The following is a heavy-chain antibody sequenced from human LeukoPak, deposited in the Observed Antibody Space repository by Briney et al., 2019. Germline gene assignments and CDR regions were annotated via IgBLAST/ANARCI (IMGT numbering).Heavy chain of an antibody. Sequence: GGSLRLSCAASGFTFSSYGMSWVRQAPGKGLEWVSVIYSGGSTNYADSVKGRFTISRDNSKNTLYLQMNSLRAEDTAVYYCARSRIGYYGSGSYTYYFDYWGQGTLVTVSS. CDR1: GFTFSSYG. CDR2: IYSGGST. V-gene: IGHV3-53*01. CDR3: ARSRIGYYGSGSYTYYFDY. J-gene: IGHJ4*02. D-gene: IGHD3-10*01.